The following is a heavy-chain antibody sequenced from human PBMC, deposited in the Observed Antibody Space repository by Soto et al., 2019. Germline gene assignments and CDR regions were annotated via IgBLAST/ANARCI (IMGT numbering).Heavy chain of an antibody. Sequence: ASVKVSCKTSGYTVPDFAMHWVRQAPGQSLEWMGWINPATGNIKYLQKFEGRVTITRDTSASTVYMDLRSLKSEDTAVYYCTREGAVAGNWLDPWGQGTLVTVSS. CDR1: GYTVPDFA. D-gene: IGHD6-19*01. CDR3: TREGAVAGNWLDP. J-gene: IGHJ5*02. CDR2: INPATGNI. V-gene: IGHV1-3*01.